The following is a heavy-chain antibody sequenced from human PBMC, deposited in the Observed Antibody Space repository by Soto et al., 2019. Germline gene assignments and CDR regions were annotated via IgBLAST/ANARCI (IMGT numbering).Heavy chain of an antibody. V-gene: IGHV1-69*05. Sequence: QVQLVQSGAEVKKPGSSVKVSCKASGGTFSSYAISWVRQAPGQGLEWMGGIIPIFGTADYAQKFQGRVTITPDDSPSTAYMELSSLRAEDTAVYYCASHYDSSSYYYYYGMDVWGQGTTVTVSS. CDR2: IIPIFGTA. D-gene: IGHD3-22*01. CDR3: ASHYDSSSYYYYYGMDV. CDR1: GGTFSSYA. J-gene: IGHJ6*02.